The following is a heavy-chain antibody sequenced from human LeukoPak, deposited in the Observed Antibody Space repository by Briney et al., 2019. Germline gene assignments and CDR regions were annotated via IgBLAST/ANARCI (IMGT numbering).Heavy chain of an antibody. J-gene: IGHJ4*02. CDR1: GFTFSSYW. Sequence: GGSLRLSCTASGFTFSSYWMNWVRQAPGKGLEWVANIKQDGSEKYYVDSVKGRFSISRDNAKNSLSLQMNSLRAEDTAVYHCARGRSLITMVRGLILGYWGQGTLVTVSS. V-gene: IGHV3-7*01. CDR3: ARGRSLITMVRGLILGY. CDR2: IKQDGSEK. D-gene: IGHD3-10*01.